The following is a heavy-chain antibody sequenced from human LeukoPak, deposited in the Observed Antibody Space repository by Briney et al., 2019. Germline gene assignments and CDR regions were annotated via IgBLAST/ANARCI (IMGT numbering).Heavy chain of an antibody. CDR2: VNPASGGT. Sequence: ASVKVSCKASGYTFIAYYLHWVRQAPGQGLEWMGWVNPASGGTKYAQKFQGRVTMTRDTSISTAYMELSRLRSDDTAVYYCATMETVVSSEYNWFDPWGQGTLVTVSS. D-gene: IGHD4-23*01. V-gene: IGHV1-2*02. CDR1: GYTFIAYY. J-gene: IGHJ5*02. CDR3: ATMETVVSSEYNWFDP.